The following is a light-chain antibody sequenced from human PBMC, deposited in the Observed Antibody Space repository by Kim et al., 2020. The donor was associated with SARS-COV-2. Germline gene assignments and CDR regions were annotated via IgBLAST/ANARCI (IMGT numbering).Light chain of an antibody. V-gene: IGKV1-9*01. CDR1: QDMRNS. CDR3: QQLNSYSLT. CDR2: GAS. J-gene: IGKJ4*01. Sequence: SVGDSVTITCRASQDMRNSLAWYQQKPGKVPKLLIYGASTLQSGVPLRFSGSGSGTDFTLTISSLQPEDFATYYCQQLNSYSLTFGGGTKVDIK.